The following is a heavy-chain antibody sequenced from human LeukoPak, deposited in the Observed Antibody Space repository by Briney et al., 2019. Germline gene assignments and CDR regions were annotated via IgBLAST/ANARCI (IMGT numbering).Heavy chain of an antibody. V-gene: IGHV4-30-4*01. D-gene: IGHD4-11*01. J-gene: IGHJ4*02. CDR1: GGSISSGDYY. CDR2: IYYSGST. Sequence: PSETLSLTCTVSGGSISSGDYYWSWIRQPPGKGLEWIGYIYYSGSTYYNPSLKSRVTISVDTSKNQFSLKLSSVTAADTAVYYCARTIVTSLCIDYWGQGTLVTVSS. CDR3: ARTIVTSLCIDY.